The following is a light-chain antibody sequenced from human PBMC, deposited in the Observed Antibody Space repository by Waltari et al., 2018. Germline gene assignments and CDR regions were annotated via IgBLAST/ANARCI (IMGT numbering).Light chain of an antibody. J-gene: IGKJ4*01. CDR2: DAS. V-gene: IGKV3-11*01. CDR1: QSVTRY. Sequence: IVLTQSPATLSLSPGERATLSCRASQSVTRYLAWYQQKPGQAPRLLISDASNRAAGIPARFSCSGFETDFTLTISSLEPEDSAVYYCQQRSSWPSFGGGTKVEIK. CDR3: QQRSSWPS.